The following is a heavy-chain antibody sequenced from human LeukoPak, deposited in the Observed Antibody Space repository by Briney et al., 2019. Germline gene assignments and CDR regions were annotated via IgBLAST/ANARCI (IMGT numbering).Heavy chain of an antibody. V-gene: IGHV4-30-2*01. CDR2: IYHSGST. J-gene: IGHJ5*02. CDR3: ARSYYYGSGSPPRWFDP. D-gene: IGHD3-10*01. CDR1: GGSISSGGYS. Sequence: SETLSLTCAVSGGSISSGGYSWSWIRQPPGKGLEWIGYIYHSGSTYYNPSLKSRVTISVDRSKNQFSLKLSSVTAADTAVYYCARSYYYGSGSPPRWFDPWGQGTLVTVSS.